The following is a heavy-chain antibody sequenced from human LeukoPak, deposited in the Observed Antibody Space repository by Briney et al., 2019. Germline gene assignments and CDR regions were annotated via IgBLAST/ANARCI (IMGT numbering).Heavy chain of an antibody. D-gene: IGHD5-12*01. CDR3: AIAPSDSGYDSLRAGRKIFDY. Sequence: ASVKVSCKASGYTFTSYGISWVRQAPGQGLEWMGWISAYNGNTNYAQKLQGRVTVTTDTSTSTAYMELRSLRSDDTAVYYCAIAPSDSGYDSLRAGRKIFDYWAKGTLVPVSS. CDR2: ISAYNGNT. V-gene: IGHV1-18*01. J-gene: IGHJ4*02. CDR1: GYTFTSYG.